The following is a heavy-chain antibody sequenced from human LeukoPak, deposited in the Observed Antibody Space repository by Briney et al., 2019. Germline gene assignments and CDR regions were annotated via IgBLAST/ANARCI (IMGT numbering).Heavy chain of an antibody. J-gene: IGHJ3*02. V-gene: IGHV3-53*01. Sequence: GGSLRLSCAASGFTVSSSYMSWVRQAPGKGLEWVSVIYSGGTTYYADSGKGRFTISRDNSKNTLYLQMNSLRAEDTAVYYCARGLVMAVAGTRDAFDMWGQGTMVTVSS. CDR1: GFTVSSSY. D-gene: IGHD6-19*01. CDR2: IYSGGTT. CDR3: ARGLVMAVAGTRDAFDM.